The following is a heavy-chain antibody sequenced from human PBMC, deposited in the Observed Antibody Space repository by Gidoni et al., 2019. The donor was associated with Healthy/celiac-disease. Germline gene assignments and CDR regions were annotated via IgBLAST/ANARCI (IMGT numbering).Heavy chain of an antibody. CDR2: IRSKANSYAT. CDR1: GFSFSGSA. Sequence: EVQLVEYGGGLVQPGGSLKLSCADSGFSFSGSAMHWVRQASGKGLEWVGRIRSKANSYATAYAASVKGRFTISRDDSKNTAYLQMNSLKTEDTAVYYCTSTFGYGSGSYYDYWGQGTLVTVSS. J-gene: IGHJ4*02. V-gene: IGHV3-73*02. CDR3: TSTFGYGSGSYYDY. D-gene: IGHD3-10*01.